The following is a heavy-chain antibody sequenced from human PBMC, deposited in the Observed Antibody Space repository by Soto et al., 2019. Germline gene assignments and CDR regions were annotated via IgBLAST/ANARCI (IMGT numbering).Heavy chain of an antibody. Sequence: EVQLVESGGGLVQPGGSLRLSCAASGFTVSSNYMSWVRQAPGKGLEWVSVIYSGGSAYYADSVKGRFTISRDNSKNTLYLHMNSLIGEDTAVYYCARHGYSYGGGYFDYWGQGTLVTVSS. CDR2: IYSGGSA. CDR1: GFTVSSNY. J-gene: IGHJ4*02. V-gene: IGHV3-66*04. CDR3: ARHGYSYGGGYFDY. D-gene: IGHD5-18*01.